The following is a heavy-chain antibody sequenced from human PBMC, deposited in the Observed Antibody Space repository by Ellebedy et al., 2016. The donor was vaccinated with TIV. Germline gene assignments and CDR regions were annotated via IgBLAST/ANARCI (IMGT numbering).Heavy chain of an antibody. CDR1: GGSFSGYY. Sequence: MPSETLSLTCAVYGGSFSGYYWSWIRQPPGKGLEWIGYIYYSGSTNYNPSLKSRVTVSVVTSKNQFSLRLSSVTAADTAVYYCARGLPSDYWGQGTLVTVSS. J-gene: IGHJ4*02. CDR2: IYYSGST. CDR3: ARGLPSDY. V-gene: IGHV4-59*01.